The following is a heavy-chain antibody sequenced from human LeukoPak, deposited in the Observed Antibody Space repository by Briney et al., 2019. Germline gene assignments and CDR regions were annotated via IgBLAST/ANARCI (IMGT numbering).Heavy chain of an antibody. Sequence: GMSLRLSCAASGFPFSSYAIHWVRQAPGKGLEWVAVMSYEGSNKYYAEPVKGRFTISRDNSKNTLYLQMNSLRAEDTAVYYCARIREGALDCWGQGTLVTVSS. CDR1: GFPFSSYA. CDR2: MSYEGSNK. D-gene: IGHD1-26*01. J-gene: IGHJ4*02. CDR3: ARIREGALDC. V-gene: IGHV3-30*04.